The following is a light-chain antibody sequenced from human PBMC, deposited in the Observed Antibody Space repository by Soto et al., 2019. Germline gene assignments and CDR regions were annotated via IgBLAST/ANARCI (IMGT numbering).Light chain of an antibody. Sequence: EIVLTQSPGTLSLSPGERATLSCRASQSVSSSYLAWYQQKPGQAPRLLIYGASSRATGIPVRFSGSGSGTDFTLTISRLEPEDFAVYYCQQYGSSPVAFGQGTKVAIK. CDR3: QQYGSSPVA. CDR2: GAS. CDR1: QSVSSSY. V-gene: IGKV3-20*01. J-gene: IGKJ1*01.